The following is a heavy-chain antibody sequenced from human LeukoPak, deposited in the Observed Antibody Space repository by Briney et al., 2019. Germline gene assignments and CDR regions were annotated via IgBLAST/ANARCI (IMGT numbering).Heavy chain of an antibody. J-gene: IGHJ4*02. CDR1: GGSFSIYY. D-gene: IGHD5-24*01. Sequence: RSSETLSLTCTVSGGSFSIYYWSWIRQPAGKGLEWIGRIYTSGNTYYNPSLKSRVTMSVDTSKNQFSLKLSSVTAADTAVYYCARDLNGYNSDWGQGTLVTVSS. CDR3: ARDLNGYNSD. V-gene: IGHV4-4*07. CDR2: IYTSGNT.